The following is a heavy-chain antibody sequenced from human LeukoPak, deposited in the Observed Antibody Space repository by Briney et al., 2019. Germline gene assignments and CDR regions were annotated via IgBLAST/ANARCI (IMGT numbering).Heavy chain of an antibody. CDR3: ARAGRRFGELKLKRWFDA. CDR2: ISSSGSTI. CDR1: GFTFSSYE. V-gene: IGHV3-48*03. Sequence: GGSLRLSCAASGFTFSSYEMNWVRQAPGKGLEWVSYISSSGSTIYYADSVKGRFTISRDNAKNSLYLQRNSLRAEDTAVYYWARAGRRFGELKLKRWFDAWGQGTLVTVSS. J-gene: IGHJ5*02. D-gene: IGHD3-10*01.